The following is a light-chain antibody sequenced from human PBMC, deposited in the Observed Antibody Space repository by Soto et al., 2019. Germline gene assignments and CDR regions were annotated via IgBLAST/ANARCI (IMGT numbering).Light chain of an antibody. CDR3: SSYASVSTLV. V-gene: IGLV2-14*01. CDR2: EVS. Sequence: QSALTQPTSVSGSPGQSITISCTGTSSDVGGYDFVSWYQQYPGRAPRLIIYEVSYRPSGVSTRFSGSKSGNTASLTISGLQAEDEALYYCSSYASVSTLVFGGGTKLTVL. J-gene: IGLJ2*01. CDR1: SSDVGGYDF.